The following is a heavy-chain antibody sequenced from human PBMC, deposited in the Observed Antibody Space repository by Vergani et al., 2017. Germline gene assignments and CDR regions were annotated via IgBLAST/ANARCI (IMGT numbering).Heavy chain of an antibody. Sequence: EVQLVESGGGLVQPGGSLRLSCAASGFTFSSYEMNWVRQAPGKGLEWVSYISSSGSTIYYADSVKGRFTISRDNAKNSLYLQMNSLRAEDTAVYYCARERALAYCGGDCYPIFDYWGQGTLVTVSS. CDR3: ARERALAYCGGDCYPIFDY. J-gene: IGHJ4*02. CDR2: ISSSGSTI. V-gene: IGHV3-48*03. CDR1: GFTFSSYE. D-gene: IGHD2-21*02.